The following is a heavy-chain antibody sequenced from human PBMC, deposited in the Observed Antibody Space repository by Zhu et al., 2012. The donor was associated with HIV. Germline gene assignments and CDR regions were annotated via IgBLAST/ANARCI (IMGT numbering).Heavy chain of an antibody. D-gene: IGHD3-10*01. CDR3: ARLGGDLWFGEPYGMDV. CDR1: GGSISSHY. CDR2: IYYSGST. J-gene: IGHJ6*02. V-gene: IGHV4-59*11. Sequence: QVQLQESGPGLVKPSETLSLTCTVSGGSISSHYWSWIRQPPGKGLEWIGYIYYSGSTNYNPSLKSRVTISVDTSKNQFSLKLSSVTAADTAVYYCARLGGDLWFGEPYGMDVWGQGTTVTVSS.